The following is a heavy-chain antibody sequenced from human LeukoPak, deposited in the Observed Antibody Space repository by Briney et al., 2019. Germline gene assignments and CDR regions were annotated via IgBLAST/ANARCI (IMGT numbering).Heavy chain of an antibody. D-gene: IGHD3-22*01. Sequence: SVKVSCKASGGTFSSYAISWVRQAPGQGLEWMGGIIPIFGTANYAQKFQGRVTITADESTSTAYMELSSLRSEDTAVYYCAREWDYHSSGYYYYYWGQGTLVTVSS. CDR1: GGTFSSYA. CDR3: AREWDYHSSGYYYYY. CDR2: IIPIFGTA. J-gene: IGHJ4*02. V-gene: IGHV1-69*13.